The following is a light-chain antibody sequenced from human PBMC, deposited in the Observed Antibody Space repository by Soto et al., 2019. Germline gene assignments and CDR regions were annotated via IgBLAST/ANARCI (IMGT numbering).Light chain of an antibody. V-gene: IGKV1-5*01. CDR2: DAS. J-gene: IGKJ1*01. CDR3: QQRSNWPRT. Sequence: DIQMTESPSTLSVSVGDRVTITCRASQSISSWLAWYQQKPGKAPRLLIYDASSLESGIPSRFSGSGSGTDFTLTISSLEPEDFAVYYCQQRSNWPRTFGQGTKVDIK. CDR1: QSISSW.